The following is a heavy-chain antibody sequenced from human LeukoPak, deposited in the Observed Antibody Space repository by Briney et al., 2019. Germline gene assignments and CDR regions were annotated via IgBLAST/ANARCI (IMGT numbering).Heavy chain of an antibody. CDR1: GFTFSSYA. CDR3: ARDPRTVRI. V-gene: IGHV3-48*04. CDR2: ISGNGGVI. D-gene: IGHD1-1*01. J-gene: IGHJ4*02. Sequence: GGSLRLSCAASGFTFSSYAMSWVRQAPGKGLEWLSYISGNGGVIQYADSVKGRFTISRDNAKNLLYLQMDSLRVEDTAIYYCARDPRTVRIWGQGTLVTVSS.